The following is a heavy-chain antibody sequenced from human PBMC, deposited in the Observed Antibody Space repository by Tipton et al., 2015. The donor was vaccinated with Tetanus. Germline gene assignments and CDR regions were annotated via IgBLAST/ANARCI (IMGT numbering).Heavy chain of an antibody. J-gene: IGHJ6*02. D-gene: IGHD1-1*01. V-gene: IGHV3-30*18. CDR3: AKSGSTTATDV. Sequence: SLRLSCGASGFSFSSYGMRWVRQAPGKGLEWVALISNDGSDKDYVESVKGRFIVSRDNSKKTLYLEMNSLRVEDTAVYYCAKSGSTTATDVWGQGTTVIVSS. CDR1: GFSFSSYG. CDR2: ISNDGSDK.